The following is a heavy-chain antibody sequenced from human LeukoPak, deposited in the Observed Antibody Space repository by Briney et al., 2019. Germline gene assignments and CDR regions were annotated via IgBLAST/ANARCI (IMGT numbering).Heavy chain of an antibody. V-gene: IGHV3-20*04. D-gene: IGHD3-10*01. J-gene: IGHJ4*02. Sequence: GGSLRLSCAASGFTFSSYEMNWVRQAPGKGLEWVSGINWNGGSTGYADSVKGRFTISRDNAKNSLYLQMNSLRAEDTALYYCARGNYYGSGSPSYWGQGTLVTVSS. CDR1: GFTFSSYE. CDR2: INWNGGST. CDR3: ARGNYYGSGSPSY.